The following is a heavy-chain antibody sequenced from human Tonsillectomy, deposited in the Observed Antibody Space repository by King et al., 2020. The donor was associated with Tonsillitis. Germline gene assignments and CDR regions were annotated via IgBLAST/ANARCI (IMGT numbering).Heavy chain of an antibody. D-gene: IGHD1-14*01. Sequence: QLQESGPGLVKPSETLSLTCTVSGGSISSYYWSWIRQPPGKGLEWIGFIYYSGCSNYNPPLKSRVTISVDTSKNQFSLKLSSVTAADTAVYYCAKITAPYWYFDLWGRGTLVTVSS. J-gene: IGHJ2*01. V-gene: IGHV4-59*01. CDR3: AKITAPYWYFDL. CDR2: IYYSGCS. CDR1: GGSISSYY.